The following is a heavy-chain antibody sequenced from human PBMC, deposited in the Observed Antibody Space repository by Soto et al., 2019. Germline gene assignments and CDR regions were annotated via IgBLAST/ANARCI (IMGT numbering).Heavy chain of an antibody. CDR2: ISGGGIST. V-gene: IGHV3-23*01. CDR1: GFTFSNYA. J-gene: IGHJ5*02. CDR3: ARDAISMVRGTNNWFDP. D-gene: IGHD3-10*01. Sequence: EVQLLESGGGLVQPGGSLTLSSAASGFTFSNYAMSWVRQAPGKGLEWVSAISGGGISTYYADSVRGRFTISRDNSRNTLYLRMHRLRAEDTAVYYCARDAISMVRGTNNWFDPWGQGTLVTVSS.